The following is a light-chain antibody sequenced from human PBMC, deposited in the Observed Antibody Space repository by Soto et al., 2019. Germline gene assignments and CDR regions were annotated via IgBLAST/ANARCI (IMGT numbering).Light chain of an antibody. CDR2: KAS. Sequence: DIQMTQSPSTLSASVGDRVTITCRASQSFSSWLAWYQQKPGKAPKLLIYKASTSESGVPSRFSGSGSGTEFTLTISSLQPDDFATYYCQQYNSYPVTFGGGTKVEIK. CDR3: QQYNSYPVT. CDR1: QSFSSW. J-gene: IGKJ4*01. V-gene: IGKV1-5*03.